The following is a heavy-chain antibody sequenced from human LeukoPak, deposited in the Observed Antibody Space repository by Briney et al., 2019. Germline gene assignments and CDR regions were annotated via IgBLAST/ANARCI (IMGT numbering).Heavy chain of an antibody. CDR1: GGTFSSYA. CDR2: IIPIFGTA. CDR3: ARAGTDSSGWLLY. D-gene: IGHD6-19*01. V-gene: IGHV1-69*13. Sequence: ASVKVSXKASGGTFSSYAISWVRQAPGQGLEWMGGIIPIFGTANYAQKFQGRVTITADESTSTAYMELSSLRSEDTAVYYCARAGTDSSGWLLYWGQGTLVTVSS. J-gene: IGHJ4*02.